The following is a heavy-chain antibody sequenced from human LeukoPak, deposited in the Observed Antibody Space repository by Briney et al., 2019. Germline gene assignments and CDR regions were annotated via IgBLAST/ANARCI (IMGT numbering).Heavy chain of an antibody. CDR2: IYHSGST. V-gene: IGHV4-30-2*01. D-gene: IGHD2-2*01. CDR3: ARGHCSSTSCSGLDY. Sequence: SETLSLTCTVSGGSISSGSYYWSWIRQPPGKGLEWIGYIYHSGSTYYNPSLKSRVTISVDRSKNQFSLKLSSVTAADTAVYYCARGHCSSTSCSGLDYWGQGTLVTVSS. CDR1: GGSISSGSYY. J-gene: IGHJ4*02.